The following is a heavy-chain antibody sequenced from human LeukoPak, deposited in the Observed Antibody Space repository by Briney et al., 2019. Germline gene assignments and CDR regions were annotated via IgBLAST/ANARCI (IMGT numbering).Heavy chain of an antibody. CDR3: ARAEGYCSGGSCPYYYYGMDV. Sequence: GASVKVSCKASGYTFTSYYMHWVRQAPGQGLEWMGGIIPIFGTANYAQKFQGRVTITADESTSTAYMELSSLRSEDTAVYYCARAEGYCSGGSCPYYYYGMDVWGQGTTVTVSS. CDR1: GYTFTSYY. CDR2: IIPIFGTA. V-gene: IGHV1-69*13. J-gene: IGHJ6*02. D-gene: IGHD2-15*01.